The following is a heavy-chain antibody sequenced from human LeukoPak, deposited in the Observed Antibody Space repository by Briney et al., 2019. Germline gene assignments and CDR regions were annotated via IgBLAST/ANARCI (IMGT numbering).Heavy chain of an antibody. CDR2: IIPIFGTA. CDR3: ARGTIGYCSSTSCYGAFDY. V-gene: IGHV1-69*05. Sequence: SVKVSCKASGGTFSSYAISWVRQAPGQGLEWMGGIIPIFGTANYAQKFQGRVTITTDESTSTAYMELSSLRSEDTAVYYCARGTIGYCSSTSCYGAFDYWGQGTLVTVSS. J-gene: IGHJ4*02. D-gene: IGHD2-2*01. CDR1: GGTFSSYA.